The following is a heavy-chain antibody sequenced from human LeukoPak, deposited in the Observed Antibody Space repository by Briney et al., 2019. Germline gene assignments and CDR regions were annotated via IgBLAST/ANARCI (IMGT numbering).Heavy chain of an antibody. CDR3: ARDNSVGDNAWWFDP. J-gene: IGHJ5*02. V-gene: IGHV1-46*01. D-gene: IGHD1-26*01. CDR1: GYTFIIYY. Sequence: ASVKVSCKASGYTFIIYYIHWVRQAPGQGLEWMGLINPTGGSTGYAQKFQGRVTMTRDMSTSTDYMELSSLRSEGTAIYYCARDNSVGDNAWWFDPWGQGTLVTVSS. CDR2: INPTGGST.